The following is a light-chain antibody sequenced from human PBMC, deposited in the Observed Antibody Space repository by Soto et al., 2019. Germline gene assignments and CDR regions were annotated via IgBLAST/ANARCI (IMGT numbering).Light chain of an antibody. V-gene: IGKV3-15*01. CDR3: HQYNNWWT. CDR1: QSVSSN. J-gene: IGKJ1*01. CDR2: GAS. Sequence: EIVITQSPATLSVSPGERATLSCRASQSVSSNLAWYQQKPGQAPRLLIYGASTRATGIPARFSGSGSGTEFTLTISSLQSEDFAVYSCHQYNNWWTFGQGTKVDIK.